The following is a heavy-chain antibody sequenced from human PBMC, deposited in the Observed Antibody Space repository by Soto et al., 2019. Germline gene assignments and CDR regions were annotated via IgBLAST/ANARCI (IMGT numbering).Heavy chain of an antibody. J-gene: IGHJ3*01. Sequence: RQKKGKGLEWVAHITATGGTTYYADSVKGRFTISRDTSRNTLYLQMNSLRAEDTALYYCAKWMQADLNYDARHSWGKGTMVT. CDR2: ITATGGTT. D-gene: IGHD3-3*01. CDR3: AKWMQADLNYDARHS. V-gene: IGHV3-23*01.